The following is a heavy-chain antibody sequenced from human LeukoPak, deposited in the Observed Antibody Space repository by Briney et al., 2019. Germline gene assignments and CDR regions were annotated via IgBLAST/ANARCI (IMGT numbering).Heavy chain of an antibody. CDR1: GGSFSGYY. Sequence: SETLSPTCAVYGGSFSGYYWSWIRQPPGKGLEWIGEINHSGSTNYNPSLKSRVTISVDTSKNQFSLKLSSVTAADTAVYYCAREGGPYRPLDYSGQGTLVTVSS. CDR2: INHSGST. J-gene: IGHJ4*02. CDR3: AREGGPYRPLDY. V-gene: IGHV4-34*01.